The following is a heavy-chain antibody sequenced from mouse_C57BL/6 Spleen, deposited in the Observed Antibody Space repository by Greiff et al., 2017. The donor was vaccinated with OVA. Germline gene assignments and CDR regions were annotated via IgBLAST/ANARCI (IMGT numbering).Heavy chain of an antibody. CDR1: GYTFTSYW. V-gene: IGHV1-52*01. CDR3: ARGMVTTGAWFAY. D-gene: IGHD2-2*01. Sequence: VQLQQPGAELVRPGSSVKLSCKASGYTFTSYWMHWVKQRPIQGLEWIGNIDPSDSETHYNQKFKDKATLTVDKSSSTAYMQLSSLTSEDSAVYYCARGMVTTGAWFAYWGQGTLVTVSA. CDR2: IDPSDSET. J-gene: IGHJ3*01.